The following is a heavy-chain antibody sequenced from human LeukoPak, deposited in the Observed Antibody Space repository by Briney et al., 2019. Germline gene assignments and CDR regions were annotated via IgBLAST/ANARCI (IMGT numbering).Heavy chain of an antibody. V-gene: IGHV3-30*02. CDR1: GFTFSSYG. CDR3: ARVEVATISVGLVY. J-gene: IGHJ4*02. Sequence: GGSLRLSCVASGFTFSSYGIHWVRQAPGKGLEWVAFIRYDGSNKYYADSVKGRFTISRDNSKNTLYLQMNSLRAEDTAVYYCARVEVATISVGLVYWGQGTLVTVSS. CDR2: IRYDGSNK. D-gene: IGHD5-12*01.